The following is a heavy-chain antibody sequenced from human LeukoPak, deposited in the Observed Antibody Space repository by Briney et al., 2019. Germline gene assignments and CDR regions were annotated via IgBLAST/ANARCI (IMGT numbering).Heavy chain of an antibody. D-gene: IGHD3-22*01. CDR1: GYTFTSYG. Sequence: ASVKVSCKASGYTFTSYGISWVRQAPGQGLEWMGWISAYNGNTNYAQKLQGRVTMTTDTSTSTAYMELRSLRSDDTAVYYCARRAVNYYDSSGYSYDYWGQGTLVTVSS. CDR3: ARRAVNYYDSSGYSYDY. CDR2: ISAYNGNT. V-gene: IGHV1-18*01. J-gene: IGHJ4*02.